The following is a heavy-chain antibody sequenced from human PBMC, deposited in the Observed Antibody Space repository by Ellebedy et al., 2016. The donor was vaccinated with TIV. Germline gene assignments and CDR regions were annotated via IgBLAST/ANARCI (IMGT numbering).Heavy chain of an antibody. J-gene: IGHJ6*02. Sequence: GESLKISCAASGSTFSGYTMNWVRQAPGKGLEWVSSISNTNRYIYYADSVKGRFTISRENAKNSLYLQMNSLRAEDTAVYFCAKIELERRFYYYAMDVWGQGTTVTVSS. CDR1: GSTFSGYT. V-gene: IGHV3-21*01. CDR2: ISNTNRYI. CDR3: AKIELERRFYYYAMDV. D-gene: IGHD1-1*01.